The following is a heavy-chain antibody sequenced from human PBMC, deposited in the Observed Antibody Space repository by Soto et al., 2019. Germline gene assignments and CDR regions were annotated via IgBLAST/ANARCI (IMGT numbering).Heavy chain of an antibody. CDR3: ARGIRRAVAPFDY. Sequence: ASGKVSGKPSGYTFTSYSMHWVRQAPGQRLEWMGWINAGNGNTKYSQKFQGRVTITRDTSASTAYMELSSLRSEDTAVYYCARGIRRAVAPFDYWGQGTLVTVSS. CDR1: GYTFTSYS. CDR2: INAGNGNT. J-gene: IGHJ4*02. V-gene: IGHV1-3*01. D-gene: IGHD6-19*01.